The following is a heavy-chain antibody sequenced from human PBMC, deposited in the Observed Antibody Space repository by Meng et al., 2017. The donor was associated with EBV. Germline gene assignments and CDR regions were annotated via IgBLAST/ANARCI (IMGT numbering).Heavy chain of an antibody. CDR1: GFSLDTSGVA. CDR2: IYWDDDK. V-gene: IGHV2-5*02. D-gene: IGHD6-13*01. CDR3: VHTSTPSSWQPDF. J-gene: IGHJ4*02. Sequence: LKKPGLAVWKPAQTLTLTCTFSGFSLDTSGVAVGWIRQPPGKPLEWLALIYWDDDKRYSPSLESRLTITRGPSRNQVVLTMTNVDPADTGTYFCVHTSTPSSWQPDFWGQGTLVTVSS.